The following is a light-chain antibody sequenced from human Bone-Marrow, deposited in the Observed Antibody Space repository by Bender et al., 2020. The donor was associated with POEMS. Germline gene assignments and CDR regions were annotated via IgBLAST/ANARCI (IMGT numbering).Light chain of an antibody. CDR3: QVWDRSTDHVV. CDR2: EDV. V-gene: IGLV3-21*04. Sequence: SYVVTQPPSMSLAPGKTAMIPCGGDNIGSKSVQWYQQKPGQAPVLVIYEDVDRPSEIPARFSGSISGNTANLTITGVEAGDEADYYCQVWDRSTDHVVFGGGTKLTVL. J-gene: IGLJ3*02. CDR1: NIGSKS.